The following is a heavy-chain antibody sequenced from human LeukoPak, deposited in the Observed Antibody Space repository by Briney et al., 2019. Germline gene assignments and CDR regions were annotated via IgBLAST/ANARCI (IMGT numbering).Heavy chain of an antibody. Sequence: ASVKVSCKASGYTFTSYGISWVRQAPGQGLEGMGWISAYNGNTNYAQKLQGRVTMTTDTSTSTAYMELRSLRSDDTAVYYCAREGGGGSYGYYYYYMDVWGKGTTVTVSS. CDR1: GYTFTSYG. V-gene: IGHV1-18*01. J-gene: IGHJ6*03. CDR2: ISAYNGNT. CDR3: AREGGGGSYGYYYYYMDV. D-gene: IGHD1-26*01.